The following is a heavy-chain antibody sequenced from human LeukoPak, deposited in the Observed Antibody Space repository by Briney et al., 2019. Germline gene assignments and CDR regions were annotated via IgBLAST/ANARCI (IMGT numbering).Heavy chain of an antibody. D-gene: IGHD3-10*01. V-gene: IGHV3-30-3*01. CDR1: GFTFSSYA. J-gene: IGHJ4*02. Sequence: GGSLRLSCAASGFTFSSYAMHWVRQAPGKGLEWVAVISYDGSNKYYADSVKGRFTISRDNSKNTLYLQMNSLRAEDTAVYYCARSVGWVRGVIGEFDYWGQGTLVTVSS. CDR3: ARSVGWVRGVIGEFDY. CDR2: ISYDGSNK.